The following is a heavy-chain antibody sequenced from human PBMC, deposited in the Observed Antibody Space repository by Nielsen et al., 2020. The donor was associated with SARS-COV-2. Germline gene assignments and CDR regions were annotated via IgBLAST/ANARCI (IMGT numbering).Heavy chain of an antibody. CDR2: INTNTGNP. D-gene: IGHD2-21*01. Sequence: ASVKVSCKTSGYTFNNHDINWVRQAAGQGLEWMGWINTNTGNPTYAQGFTGRFVFSLDTSVSTAYLQWSSLKASDTAIYYCAKSRGDIGVYQYYYGLDVWGQGTTVTVSS. J-gene: IGHJ6*02. CDR3: AKSRGDIGVYQYYYGLDV. CDR1: GYTFNNHD. V-gene: IGHV7-4-1*02.